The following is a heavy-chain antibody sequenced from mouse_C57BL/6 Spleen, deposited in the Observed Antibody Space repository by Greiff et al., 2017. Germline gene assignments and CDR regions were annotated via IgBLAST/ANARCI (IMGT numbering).Heavy chain of an antibody. CDR1: GYSITSGYD. J-gene: IGHJ1*03. Sequence: EVQLQQSGPGMVKPSQSLSLTCTVTGYSITSGYDWHWIRHFPGNKLEWMGYISYSGSTNYNPSLKSRISITHDTSKNHFFLKLNSVTTEDTATYYCARAPDYYGSSDDWYFDVWGTGTTVTVSS. CDR2: ISYSGST. CDR3: ARAPDYYGSSDDWYFDV. D-gene: IGHD1-1*01. V-gene: IGHV3-1*01.